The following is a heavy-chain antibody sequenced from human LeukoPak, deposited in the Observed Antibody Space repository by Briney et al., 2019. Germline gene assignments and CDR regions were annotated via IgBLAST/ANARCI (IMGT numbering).Heavy chain of an antibody. V-gene: IGHV1-69*04. CDR2: IIPILGIA. CDR3: ARVGATIFRYRRYNWFDP. D-gene: IGHD1-26*01. CDR1: GGTFSSYA. J-gene: IGHJ5*02. Sequence: GASVKVSCKASGGTFSSYAISWVRQAPGQGLEWMRRIIPILGIANYAQKFQGRVTITADKSTSTAYMELSSLRSEDTAVYYCARVGATIFRYRRYNWFDPWGQGTLVTVSS.